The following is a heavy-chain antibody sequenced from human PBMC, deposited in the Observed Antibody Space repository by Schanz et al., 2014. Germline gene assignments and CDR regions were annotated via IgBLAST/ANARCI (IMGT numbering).Heavy chain of an antibody. CDR1: GFTFSTYA. CDR3: AKGMGYCSGGTCYDYYYYGLDV. V-gene: IGHV3-23*01. D-gene: IGHD2-15*01. CDR2: ISGSGGST. J-gene: IGHJ3*01. Sequence: EVQLLDSGGGLVQSGGSLRLSCAASGFTFSTYAMSWVRQAPGKGLEWVSAISGSGGSTYYADSVKGRFTISRDNSKNTLYLQMNSLSADDTAVFYCAKGMGYCSGGTCYDYYYYGLDVWGQGTLVTNSS.